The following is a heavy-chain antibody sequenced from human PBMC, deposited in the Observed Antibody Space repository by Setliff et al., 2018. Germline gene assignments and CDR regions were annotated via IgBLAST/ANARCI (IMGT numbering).Heavy chain of an antibody. J-gene: IGHJ3*02. V-gene: IGHV4-34*01. CDR1: GGSFSGYY. CDR3: ARGRRITMIVVPPGVFDI. D-gene: IGHD3-22*01. CDR2: IDQSGIT. Sequence: PSETLSLTCAVYGGSFSGYYWSWIRQPPGKGPEWIGEIDQSGITNYNPSLKSRVTISIDTSKNQFSLRLSSVTATDTVVYYCARGRRITMIVVPPGVFDIWGQGTMVTVSS.